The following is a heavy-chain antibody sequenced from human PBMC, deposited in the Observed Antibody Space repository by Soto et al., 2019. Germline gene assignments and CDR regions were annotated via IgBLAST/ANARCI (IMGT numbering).Heavy chain of an antibody. Sequence: ASVKVSCKASGYTFTSYGISWVRQAPGQGLEWMGWISAYNGNTNYAQKLQGRVTMTTDTSTSTAYMELRSLRSDDTAVYYCARDIGDDCNDAYFDYWGQGTLVTVSS. CDR1: GYTFTSYG. V-gene: IGHV1-18*01. CDR2: ISAYNGNT. CDR3: ARDIGDDCNDAYFDY. D-gene: IGHD1-1*01. J-gene: IGHJ4*02.